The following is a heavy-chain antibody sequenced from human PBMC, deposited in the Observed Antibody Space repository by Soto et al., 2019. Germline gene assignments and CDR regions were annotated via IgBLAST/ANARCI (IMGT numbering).Heavy chain of an antibody. Sequence: QLHLVQSGAVVKKPGASVTVSCSASGYPVTAYYMHWVRQAPGRGLEWMGGINPATGAAKYTQTCQGRVHMTRATSTSTVFMELSGLASEDTAGFYCARGGGVGVAGSAAFDMWGQGTLVTVSS. CDR3: ARGGGVGVAGSAAFDM. CDR1: GYPVTAYY. J-gene: IGHJ3*02. D-gene: IGHD3-3*01. CDR2: INPATGAA. V-gene: IGHV1-2*02.